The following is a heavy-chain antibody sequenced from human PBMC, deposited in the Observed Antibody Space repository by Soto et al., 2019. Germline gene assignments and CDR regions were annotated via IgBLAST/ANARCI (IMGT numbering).Heavy chain of an antibody. J-gene: IGHJ2*01. D-gene: IGHD4-17*01. Sequence: GGSLRLSCSASGFTFSSYAMHWVRQAPGKGLEYVSAISSNGGSTYYADSVKGRFTISRDNSKNTLYLQMSSLRAEDTAVYYCVKDFHDYGDFWYFDLWGRGNLVTVSS. CDR3: VKDFHDYGDFWYFDL. CDR2: ISSNGGST. CDR1: GFTFSSYA. V-gene: IGHV3-64D*06.